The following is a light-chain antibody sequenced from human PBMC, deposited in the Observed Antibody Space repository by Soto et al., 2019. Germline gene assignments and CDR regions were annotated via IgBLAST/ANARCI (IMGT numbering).Light chain of an antibody. CDR1: SSDVGGYNY. CDR2: EVR. J-gene: IGLJ3*02. CDR3: SAYTARSTLV. Sequence: QSVLTQPPSASGSPGHSVTLFCTGTSSDVGGYNYVSWYQQHPGKAPKLIIYEVRNRPSGISSRFSGSRSGNTASLTISGLQPEDEGDYYCSAYTARSTLVFGGGTKLTVL. V-gene: IGLV2-14*01.